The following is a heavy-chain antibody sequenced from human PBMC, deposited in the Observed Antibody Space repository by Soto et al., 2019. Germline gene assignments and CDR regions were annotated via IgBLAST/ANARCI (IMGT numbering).Heavy chain of an antibody. J-gene: IGHJ5*01. V-gene: IGHV3-74*01. D-gene: IGHD3-10*01. Sequence: EVQLVESGGGLVQPGGSLRLSCAASGFTFGNFWMHWVRQAPGKGLVWVSRINSDGSTSYADSVKGRLTISRDNAKNTVYLQMKSRRAADTAVYYCEREVYGEYGHDSWGKGALVTVS. CDR3: EREVYGEYGHDS. CDR2: INSDGST. CDR1: GFTFGNFW.